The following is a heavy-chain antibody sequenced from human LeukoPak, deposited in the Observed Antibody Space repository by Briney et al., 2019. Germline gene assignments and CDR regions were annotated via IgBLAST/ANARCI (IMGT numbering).Heavy chain of an antibody. CDR2: IYTSGST. V-gene: IGHV4-4*07. J-gene: IGHJ4*02. CDR3: ARVSLHSSSWSYYFDY. D-gene: IGHD6-13*01. Sequence: SETLSLTCTVSGGSISSYYWGWIRQPAGKGLEWIGRIYTSGSTNYNPSLKSRVTMSVDTSKNQFSLKLSSVTAADTAVYYCARVSLHSSSWSYYFDYWGQGTLVTVSS. CDR1: GGSISSYY.